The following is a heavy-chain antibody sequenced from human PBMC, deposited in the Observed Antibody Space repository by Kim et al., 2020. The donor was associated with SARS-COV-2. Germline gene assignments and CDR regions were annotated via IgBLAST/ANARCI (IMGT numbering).Heavy chain of an antibody. Sequence: GGSLRLSCAASGFTFSSYSMNWVRQAPGKGLEWVSSISSSSSYIYYADSVKGRFTISRDNAKNSLYLQMNSLRAEDTAVYYCARDPDIVVVVAYYYYGMDVWGQGTTVTVSS. V-gene: IGHV3-21*01. J-gene: IGHJ6*02. CDR3: ARDPDIVVVVAYYYYGMDV. CDR2: ISSSSSYI. D-gene: IGHD2-15*01. CDR1: GFTFSSYS.